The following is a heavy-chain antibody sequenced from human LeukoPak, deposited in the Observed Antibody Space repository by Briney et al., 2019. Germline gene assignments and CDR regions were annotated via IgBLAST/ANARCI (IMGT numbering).Heavy chain of an antibody. J-gene: IGHJ6*02. D-gene: IGHD6-19*01. CDR2: ISSSGTYI. CDR3: ARPNSSGWSVFYGMDV. CDR1: GVTFSGYS. V-gene: IGHV3-21*01. Sequence: PGGSLRLSCAASGVTFSGYSMIWVRQAPGKGLEWVSAISSSGTYIYYADSAKGRFTISRDNAKNSLSLQMNSLRAEDTAVYYCARPNSSGWSVFYGMDVWGQGTTVTVSS.